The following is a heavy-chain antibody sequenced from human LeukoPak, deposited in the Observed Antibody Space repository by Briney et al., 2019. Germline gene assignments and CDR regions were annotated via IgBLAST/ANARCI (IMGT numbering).Heavy chain of an antibody. CDR2: IHSSGRT. CDR3: ARADRMETTLLIGD. D-gene: IGHD1-1*01. J-gene: IGHJ4*02. CDR1: VDFLNSLY. Sequence: PSETLSLTCDVSVDFLNSLYWSWIPQPPGKGPECVGYIHSSGRTNQNPSLKSRVTLSVDTSKNQFSLTLNSVTAADTAIYYCARADRMETTLLIGDWGQGTLVTVSS. V-gene: IGHV4-59*11.